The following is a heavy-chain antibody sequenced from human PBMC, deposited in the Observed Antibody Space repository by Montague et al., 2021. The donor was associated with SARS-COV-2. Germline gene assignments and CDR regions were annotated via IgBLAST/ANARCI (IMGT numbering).Heavy chain of an antibody. CDR3: VRHPHYDGLNGPPDF. J-gene: IGHJ4*02. V-gene: IGHV4-59*08. CDR1: GFSVTDYY. CDR2: VLSNKGT. Sequence: SETLSLTCTVSGFSVTDYYWSWILQPPGKGLEWFGDVLSNKGTNFNPSLNSRVAISADTSKNQFSLRLTSVTAADTALYYCVRHPHYDGLNGPPDFWDQGTLVTVSS. D-gene: IGHD3-16*01.